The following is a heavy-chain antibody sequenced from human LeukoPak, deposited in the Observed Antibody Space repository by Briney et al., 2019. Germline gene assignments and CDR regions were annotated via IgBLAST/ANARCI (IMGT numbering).Heavy chain of an antibody. Sequence: GGPLSLSRSPSGFTYISQRMNWVRPAPGKGLEWVSSISSRGDNIYYAGSVKGRFTISRDNTKNSLYLQMNSLRAEGTAVYYCARVSGYWFDYWGQGTLVTVSS. J-gene: IGHJ4*02. D-gene: IGHD3-9*01. CDR1: GFTYISQR. V-gene: IGHV3-21*01. CDR2: ISSRGDNI. CDR3: ARVSGYWFDY.